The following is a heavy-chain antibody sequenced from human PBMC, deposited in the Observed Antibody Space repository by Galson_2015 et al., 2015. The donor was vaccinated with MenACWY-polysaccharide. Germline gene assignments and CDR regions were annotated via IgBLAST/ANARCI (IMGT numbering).Heavy chain of an antibody. CDR2: IRYDGSNK. CDR1: GFTFSSYG. J-gene: IGHJ4*02. D-gene: IGHD6-19*01. Sequence: SLRLSCAASGFTFSSYGMHWVRQAPGKGLEWVAFIRYDGSNKYYADSVKGRFTISRDNSKNTLYLQMNSLRAEDTAVYYCAKDGIRRRIAVAGPGGYFDYWGQGTLVTVSS. V-gene: IGHV3-30*02. CDR3: AKDGIRRRIAVAGPGGYFDY.